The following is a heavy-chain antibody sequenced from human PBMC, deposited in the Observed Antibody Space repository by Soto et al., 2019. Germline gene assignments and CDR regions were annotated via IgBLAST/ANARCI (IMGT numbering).Heavy chain of an antibody. V-gene: IGHV4-31*03. CDR2: IYYSGST. J-gene: IGHJ4*02. CDR3: ARDGGYGSGSYRFDY. CDR1: GGSISSGGYY. Sequence: QVQLQESGPGLVKPSETLSLTCTVSGGSISSGGYYWSWIRQHPGKGLEWIGYIYYSGSTSYNPSLKSRVTISIETSKNQFSLKLSSMSAADTAVYYCARDGGYGSGSYRFDYWGQGTLVTVSS. D-gene: IGHD3-10*01.